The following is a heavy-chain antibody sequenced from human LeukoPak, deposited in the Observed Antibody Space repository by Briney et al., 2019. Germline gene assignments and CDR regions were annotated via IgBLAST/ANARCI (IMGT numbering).Heavy chain of an antibody. D-gene: IGHD2-2*02. Sequence: SETXXLTCTVSGGSISSXXYXWGWXRQPPGXXLEWIGSIYYSGSTYYNPSLKSRVTISVDTSKNQFSLKLSSVTAADTAVYYCARVVPAAIFDYWGQGTLVTVSS. J-gene: IGHJ4*02. CDR2: IYYSGST. CDR1: GGSISSXXYX. CDR3: ARVVPAAIFDY. V-gene: IGHV4-39*07.